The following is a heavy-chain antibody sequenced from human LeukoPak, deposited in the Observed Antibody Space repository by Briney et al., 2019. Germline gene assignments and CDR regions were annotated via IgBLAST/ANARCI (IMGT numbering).Heavy chain of an antibody. J-gene: IGHJ5*02. D-gene: IGHD6-13*01. V-gene: IGHV1-46*01. Sequence: ASVKVSCKASGYTFTSYYMHWVRQAPGQGLEWMGIINPSGGSTSYAQKFQGRVTMTRDMSTSTVYMELSSLRSEDTAVYYCARGGLSIAAAGSAVNWFDPWGQGTLVTVSS. CDR1: GYTFTSYY. CDR3: ARGGLSIAAAGSAVNWFDP. CDR2: INPSGGST.